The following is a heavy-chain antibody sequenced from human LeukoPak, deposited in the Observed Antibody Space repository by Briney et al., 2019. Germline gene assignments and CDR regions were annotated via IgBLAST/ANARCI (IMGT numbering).Heavy chain of an antibody. J-gene: IGHJ4*02. V-gene: IGHV3-30*18. CDR3: AKGGVAAIFDY. CDR1: GFTFSSYG. D-gene: IGHD2-15*01. Sequence: GRSLRLSCAASGFTFSSYGMHWVRQAPGKGLEWVAVISYDGSNKYYADSVKGRFTISRDNSKNTLCLQMNSLRAEDTAVYYCAKGGVAAIFDYWGQGTLVTVSS. CDR2: ISYDGSNK.